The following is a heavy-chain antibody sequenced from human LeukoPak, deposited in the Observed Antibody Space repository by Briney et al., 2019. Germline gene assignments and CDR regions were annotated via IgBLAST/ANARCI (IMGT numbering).Heavy chain of an antibody. CDR2: INPNSGGT. CDR1: GYTFTGYY. D-gene: IGHD1-26*01. V-gene: IGHV1-2*02. J-gene: IGHJ4*02. Sequence: ASVKVSCKASGYTFTGYYMHWVRQAPGQGLEWMGWINPNSGGTNHAQKFQGRVTMTRDTSIATAYMELSRLYSDDTAMYYCARRNSGSYDNWYYFDYWGQGTLVTVSS. CDR3: ARRNSGSYDNWYYFDY.